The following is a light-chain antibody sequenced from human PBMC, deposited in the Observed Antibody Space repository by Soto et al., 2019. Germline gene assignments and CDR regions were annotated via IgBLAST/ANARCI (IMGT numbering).Light chain of an antibody. Sequence: EIVMTQSPATLSVSPGESATLSCRASQSVSRNLAWYQQKPGQAPRLLIYDASTRATGIAVRFSGSGSGTEFTLTISSLQSEDLAVDYCQQYNNLPRTFGRGTKVEIK. CDR1: QSVSRN. V-gene: IGKV3-15*01. CDR3: QQYNNLPRT. J-gene: IGKJ4*02. CDR2: DAS.